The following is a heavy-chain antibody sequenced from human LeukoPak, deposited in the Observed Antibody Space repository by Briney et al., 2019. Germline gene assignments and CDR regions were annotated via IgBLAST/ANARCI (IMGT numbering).Heavy chain of an antibody. J-gene: IGHJ4*02. D-gene: IGHD2-15*01. CDR1: GFTFSTYS. CDR2: INNVSTTI. V-gene: IGHV3-48*04. CDR3: ARGAAASMNY. Sequence: GGSLRLSCAASGFTFSTYSMNWVRQAPGKGLEWISYINNVSTTIYYADSVKGRFTISRDNARNSLYLQMNSLRGEDTAVYYCARGAAASMNYWGLGTLVTVSS.